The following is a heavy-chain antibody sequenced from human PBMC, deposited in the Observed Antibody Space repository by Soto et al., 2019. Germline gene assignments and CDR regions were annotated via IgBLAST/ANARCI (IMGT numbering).Heavy chain of an antibody. D-gene: IGHD6-19*01. CDR1: GFSLTTTGVG. Sequence: QITLKASGPSLVKPTQTLTLTCTFSGFSLTTTGVGVVWIRQPPGKALEWLALIYWDDDKHYSPSLRSRLTVTQDTTKNQVVLTLTNVDPADTGTSFCAHVGGLEQWLYRLDHWGQGTLVTVSS. CDR3: AHVGGLEQWLYRLDH. V-gene: IGHV2-5*02. CDR2: IYWDDDK. J-gene: IGHJ4*02.